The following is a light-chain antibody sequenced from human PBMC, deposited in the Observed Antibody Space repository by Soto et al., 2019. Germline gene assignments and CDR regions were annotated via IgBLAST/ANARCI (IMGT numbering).Light chain of an antibody. J-gene: IGKJ2*01. CDR1: QGIRND. V-gene: IGKV1-6*01. Sequence: AIRMTQYPSSISASVGDSVTITCRASQGIRNDLGWYQQKPGKAPNLLIYAASSLQSGVPARFSGSGSGTDFTLTISSLQPEDFATYFCLQDYNSPYTFGQGTKLEIK. CDR3: LQDYNSPYT. CDR2: AAS.